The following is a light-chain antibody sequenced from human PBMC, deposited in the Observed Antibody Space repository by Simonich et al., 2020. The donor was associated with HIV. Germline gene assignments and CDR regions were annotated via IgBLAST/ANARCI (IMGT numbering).Light chain of an antibody. CDR1: TGAVTSGHY. Sequence: QAVVTQEPSLTVSPGGTVTLTCASSTGAVTSGHYPYWFQQKPGQAPRTLIYDTSNKPSWTPARFSGSLLGGKAALTLSGVRPEDEAEYYCLLYYGGAHLWVFGGGTKLTVL. CDR2: DTS. V-gene: IGLV7-46*01. CDR3: LLYYGGAHLWV. J-gene: IGLJ3*02.